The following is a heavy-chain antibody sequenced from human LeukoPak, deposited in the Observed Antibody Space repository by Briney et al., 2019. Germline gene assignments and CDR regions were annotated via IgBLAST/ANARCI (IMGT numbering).Heavy chain of an antibody. CDR2: INHSGST. CDR1: GGYFSGYY. Sequence: SETLSLTCAVYGGYFSGYYWSWIRQPPGKGLEWIGEINHSGSTNYNPSLKSRVTISEDTSKNQFSLKLRSVTAADTAVYYCARADYSSTWSHDYYYMDVWGKGTTVTVSS. J-gene: IGHJ6*03. CDR3: ARADYSSTWSHDYYYMDV. V-gene: IGHV4-34*01. D-gene: IGHD6-13*01.